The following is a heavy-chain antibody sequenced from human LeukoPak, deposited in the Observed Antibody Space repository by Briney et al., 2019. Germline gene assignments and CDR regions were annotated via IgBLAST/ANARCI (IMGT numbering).Heavy chain of an antibody. CDR1: DDSISDYY. Sequence: SETLSLTYTISDDSISDYYRGWIRQPPGKGLEWIGYFYNSGRSTYNPSLKSRVTISADTSKNQFSLKLSSVTAADTAVYYCARVQSMSIAAWGNDAFDIWGQGTMVTVSS. D-gene: IGHD6-6*01. J-gene: IGHJ3*02. V-gene: IGHV4-59*12. CDR3: ARVQSMSIAAWGNDAFDI. CDR2: FYNSGRS.